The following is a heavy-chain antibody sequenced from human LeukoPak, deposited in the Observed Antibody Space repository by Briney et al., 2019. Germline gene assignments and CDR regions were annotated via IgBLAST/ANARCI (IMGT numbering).Heavy chain of an antibody. CDR2: ILYDGSNK. J-gene: IGHJ3*02. Sequence: GGSLRLSCAASGFTFSSYGMHWVRQAPGKRLEWVAVILYDGSNKYNADSVKGRFTISRDTSKNTLYLQMSSLRPEDTAVYYCAKAWRAYGDYHTFDIWGQGTMVTVSS. CDR3: AKAWRAYGDYHTFDI. V-gene: IGHV3-30*18. D-gene: IGHD4-17*01. CDR1: GFTFSSYG.